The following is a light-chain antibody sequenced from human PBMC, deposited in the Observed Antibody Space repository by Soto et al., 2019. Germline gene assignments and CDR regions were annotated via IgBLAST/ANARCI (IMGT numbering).Light chain of an antibody. CDR2: DAS. V-gene: IGKV3-11*01. Sequence: EIVLTQSPATLSLSPGERATLSCRASQSVNSYLAWYQQKPGQAPRLLIYDASNRAPGIPARFSGSGSGTDFTLTISSLEPEDFVVYYCQQRSDWPLTFGGGTKVEIK. J-gene: IGKJ4*01. CDR3: QQRSDWPLT. CDR1: QSVNSY.